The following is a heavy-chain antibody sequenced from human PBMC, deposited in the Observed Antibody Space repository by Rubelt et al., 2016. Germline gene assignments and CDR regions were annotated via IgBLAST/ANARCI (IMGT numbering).Heavy chain of an antibody. D-gene: IGHD1-26*01. J-gene: IGHJ4*02. CDR1: TYA. Sequence: TYAMHWVRQAPGKGLEWVGIISYDGTNKYYADSVKGRFTISRDNSENTLYLQMNSLRPEDTAVYYCARTSPMVGATFLDYWGQGTLVTVSS. CDR2: ISYDGTNK. CDR3: ARTSPMVGATFLDY. V-gene: IGHV3-30*04.